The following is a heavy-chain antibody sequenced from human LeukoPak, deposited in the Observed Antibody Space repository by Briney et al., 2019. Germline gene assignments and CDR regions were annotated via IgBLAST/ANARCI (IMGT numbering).Heavy chain of an antibody. CDR1: GFTFSTYS. Sequence: GDSLRLSCAASGFTFSTYSMSWVRQAPGKGLEWVANIKQDGSKEYYVDSVKGRFTISRDNAKNSLYLQMNSLRAEDTAVYYCARPLGGWELFDYWGQGTLVTVSS. V-gene: IGHV3-7*05. CDR2: IKQDGSKE. D-gene: IGHD1-26*01. J-gene: IGHJ4*02. CDR3: ARPLGGWELFDY.